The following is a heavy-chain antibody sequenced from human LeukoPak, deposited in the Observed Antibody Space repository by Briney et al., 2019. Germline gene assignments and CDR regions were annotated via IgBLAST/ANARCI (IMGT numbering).Heavy chain of an antibody. V-gene: IGHV3-21*01. CDR2: ISSSSSYI. CDR3: ISFVGSPGAFDI. CDR1: GFTFSSYS. J-gene: IGHJ3*02. Sequence: PGVSLRLSCAASGFTFSSYSMNWVRQAPGKGLEWVSSISSSSSYIYYADSVKGRFTISRDNAKNSLYLQMNSLRAEDTAVYYCISFVGSPGAFDIWGQGTMVTVSS. D-gene: IGHD1-26*01.